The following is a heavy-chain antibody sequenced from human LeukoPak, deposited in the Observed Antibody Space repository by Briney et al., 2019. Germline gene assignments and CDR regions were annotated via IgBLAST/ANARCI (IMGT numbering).Heavy chain of an antibody. V-gene: IGHV3-7*03. J-gene: IGHJ3*02. CDR2: IKQDESEK. CDR1: GFTFSSYS. D-gene: IGHD6-19*01. CDR3: ARGLAVTARGSFDI. Sequence: GGSLRLSCAASGFTFSSYSMNWVRQAPGKGLVWVANIKQDESEKYYVDSVKGRFTISRDNAKNSLYLQMNSLRAEDTAVYYCARGLAVTARGSFDIWGQGTMVTVSS.